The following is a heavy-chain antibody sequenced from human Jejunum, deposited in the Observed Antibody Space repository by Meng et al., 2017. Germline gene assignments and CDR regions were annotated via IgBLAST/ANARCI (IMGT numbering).Heavy chain of an antibody. D-gene: IGHD1-26*01. CDR1: DYTFTNYD. J-gene: IGHJ4*02. CDR3: ATSGGGFDY. Sequence: QVDLVQSGVELKKPGASVKVSCMASDYTFTNYDINGVRKAPGQGLEWMGWINTKTGNPMYAQGFTGRFVFSLDTSVSTAHLHISTLTPEDTAVYYCATSGGGFDYWGQGTLVTVSS. V-gene: IGHV7-4-1*02. CDR2: INTKTGNP.